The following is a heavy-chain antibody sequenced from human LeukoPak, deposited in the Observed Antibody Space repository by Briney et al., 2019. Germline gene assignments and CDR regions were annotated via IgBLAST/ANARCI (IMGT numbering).Heavy chain of an antibody. CDR2: IKRDGSAI. CDR3: ATSADSPGNS. J-gene: IGHJ4*02. V-gene: IGHV3-7*01. CDR1: GFTFSSYW. D-gene: IGHD4-11*01. Sequence: GGSLRLSCAASGFTFSSYWMRWVRQAPGKGLEWVANIKRDGSAIYYVDSVKGRFTISRDNAKNSLYLQMTSLTAEDTGVYYCATSADSPGNSWGQGTLITVSS.